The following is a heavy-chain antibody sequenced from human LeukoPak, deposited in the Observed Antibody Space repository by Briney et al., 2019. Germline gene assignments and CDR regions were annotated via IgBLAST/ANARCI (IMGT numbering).Heavy chain of an antibody. CDR1: GFTFSNYW. Sequence: SGGSLRLSCAASGFTFSNYWMNWVRQAPGKGLEWVANIKQVESDKFYVGSVRGRFTISRDNAKNSLYLLMNSLRVEDTAVYYCARSGSNGDDYWGQGTLVTVSS. V-gene: IGHV3-7*01. CDR2: IKQVESDK. D-gene: IGHD5-24*01. CDR3: ARSGSNGDDY. J-gene: IGHJ4*02.